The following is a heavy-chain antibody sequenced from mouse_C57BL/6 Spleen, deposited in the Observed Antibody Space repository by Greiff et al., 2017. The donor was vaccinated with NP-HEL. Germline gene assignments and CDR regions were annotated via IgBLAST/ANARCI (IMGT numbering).Heavy chain of an antibody. J-gene: IGHJ1*03. V-gene: IGHV1-39*01. CDR3: ARGGITTVVATDWYFDV. D-gene: IGHD1-1*01. CDR2: INPNNGTT. Sequence: VQLQQSGPELVKPGASVKISCKASGYSFTDYNMNWVKQSHGKSLEWIGVINPNNGTTSYNQKFKGKATLTVDQSSSTAYMQLNSLTSEDSAVYYCARGGITTVVATDWYFDVWGTGTTVTVSS. CDR1: GYSFTDYN.